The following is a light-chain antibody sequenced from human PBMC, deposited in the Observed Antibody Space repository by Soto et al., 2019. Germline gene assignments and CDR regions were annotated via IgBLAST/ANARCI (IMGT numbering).Light chain of an antibody. V-gene: IGLV2-14*03. J-gene: IGLJ2*01. Sequence: QSVLTQPASVSGSPGQSITISCTGTSSDVAAYNFVSWYQQHPGEVPKLMIYEVIKRPSGISDRFSGSKSGNTASLTISGLQAEDEADYYCSAYTHSNTVIFGVGTKVTVL. CDR1: SSDVAAYNF. CDR3: SAYTHSNTVI. CDR2: EVI.